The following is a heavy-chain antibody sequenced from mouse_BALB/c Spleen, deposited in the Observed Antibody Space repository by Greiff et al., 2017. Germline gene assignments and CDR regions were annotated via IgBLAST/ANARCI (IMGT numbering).Heavy chain of an antibody. Sequence: EVKLQESGPSLVKPSQTLSLTCSVTGDSITSGYWNWIRKFPGNKLEYMGYISYSGSTYYNPSLKSRISITRDTSKNQYYLQLNSVTTEDTATYYCARLGGYDEGYAMDYWGQGTSVTVSS. CDR3: ARLGGYDEGYAMDY. D-gene: IGHD2-2*01. CDR2: ISYSGST. J-gene: IGHJ4*01. V-gene: IGHV3-8*02. CDR1: GDSITSGY.